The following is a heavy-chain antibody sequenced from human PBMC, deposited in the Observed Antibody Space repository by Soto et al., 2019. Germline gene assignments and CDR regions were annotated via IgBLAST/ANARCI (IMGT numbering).Heavy chain of an antibody. Sequence: QVQLQESGPGLVKPSETLSLTCTVSGDSISSYYWRWIRQPPGKGLEWIGYVSYSGSTNYNPSLRSRLTISLDTSKNQFSLKLSSVTAADTAVYYCAREGLITGTTYYYYGMDVWGQGTTVTVSS. CDR3: AREGLITGTTYYYYGMDV. J-gene: IGHJ6*02. V-gene: IGHV4-59*01. D-gene: IGHD1-7*01. CDR1: GDSISSYY. CDR2: VSYSGST.